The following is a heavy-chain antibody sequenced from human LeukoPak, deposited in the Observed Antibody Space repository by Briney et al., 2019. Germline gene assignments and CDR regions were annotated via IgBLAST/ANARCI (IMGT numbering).Heavy chain of an antibody. CDR1: GGSISPYY. CDR3: ARPIYSSTWYYFDS. CDR2: VFYSGST. Sequence: TSEPLSLTCTVSGGSISPYYWSWIRQPPGKGLEWIGYVFYSGSTIYNPSLASRVTISVDTSKNQFSLKLTSVTAADTALYYCARPIYSSTWYYFDSWGQGTLVTVSS. J-gene: IGHJ4*02. V-gene: IGHV4-59*12. D-gene: IGHD6-13*01.